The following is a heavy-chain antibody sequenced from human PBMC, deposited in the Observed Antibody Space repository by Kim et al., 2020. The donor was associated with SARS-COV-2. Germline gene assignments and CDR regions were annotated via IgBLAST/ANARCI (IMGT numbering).Heavy chain of an antibody. CDR3: ARDVWEMATILDY. Sequence: SVKVSCKASGGTFSSYAISWVRQAPGQGLEWMGRIIPIFGIANYAQKFQGRVTITADKSTSTAYMELSSLRSEDTAVYYCARDVWEMATILDYWGQGTLVTVSS. CDR1: GGTFSSYA. V-gene: IGHV1-69*04. CDR2: IIPIFGIA. D-gene: IGHD5-12*01. J-gene: IGHJ4*02.